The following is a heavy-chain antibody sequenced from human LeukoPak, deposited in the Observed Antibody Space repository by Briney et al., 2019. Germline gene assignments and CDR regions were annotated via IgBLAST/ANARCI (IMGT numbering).Heavy chain of an antibody. CDR1: GFTLSSYA. CDR2: ISGSGDNT. Sequence: GGSLRLSCAASGFTLSSYAMSWVRQAPGKGLEWVSDISGSGDNTYYADSVKGRFTISRDNSKNTLYVQVNSLGTEDTAAYYCAKGSYYDSSGSFYFDYWGQGTLVTVSS. J-gene: IGHJ4*02. D-gene: IGHD3-22*01. CDR3: AKGSYYDSSGSFYFDY. V-gene: IGHV3-23*01.